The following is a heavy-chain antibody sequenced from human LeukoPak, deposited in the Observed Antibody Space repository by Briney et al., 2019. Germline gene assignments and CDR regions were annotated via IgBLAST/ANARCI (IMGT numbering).Heavy chain of an antibody. CDR1: GYSFSNYW. CDR2: IYPGDSDT. CDR3: ATYSGVWDLLN. D-gene: IGHD1-26*01. V-gene: IGHV5-51*01. Sequence: GESLKISCKGSGYSFSNYWIGWVRQMPGKGLERMGIIYPGDSDTRYSPSFQGRVTISADNSISTAYLQWSSLKASDTAMYYCATYSGVWDLLNWGQGTLVAVSS. J-gene: IGHJ4*02.